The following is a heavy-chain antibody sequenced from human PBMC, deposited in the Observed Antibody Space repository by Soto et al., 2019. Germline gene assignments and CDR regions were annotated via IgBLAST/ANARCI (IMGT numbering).Heavy chain of an antibody. D-gene: IGHD1-1*01. J-gene: IGHJ6*02. Sequence: QVQLVQSGAEVKKPGSSVKVSCKASGGTFRTSAISWVRQAPGQGLEWVGGIMPVFRRPKYAQNFQDRVTITADESTSTAYMELNSLRSDDTAVYYCARDNDRLQLGGNYYFILDVWGQGTAVNVSS. CDR3: ARDNDRLQLGGNYYFILDV. CDR1: GGTFRTSA. V-gene: IGHV1-69*12. CDR2: IMPVFRRP.